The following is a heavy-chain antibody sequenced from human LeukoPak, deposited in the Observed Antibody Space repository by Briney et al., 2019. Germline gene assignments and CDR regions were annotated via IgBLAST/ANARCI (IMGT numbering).Heavy chain of an antibody. D-gene: IGHD3-16*02. J-gene: IGHJ4*02. V-gene: IGHV3-7*01. CDR1: GFTFSNYW. CDR2: IKQDGSEK. CDR3: ARVTGTDYIWGSYRY. Sequence: GGSLRLSCAASGFTFSNYWMTWVRQAPGKGLEWVADIKQDGSEKLYVKSVRGRFTISRDNAKMSLFLQMNSLRAEDTAVYYCARVTGTDYIWGSYRYWGQGTLVPVSS.